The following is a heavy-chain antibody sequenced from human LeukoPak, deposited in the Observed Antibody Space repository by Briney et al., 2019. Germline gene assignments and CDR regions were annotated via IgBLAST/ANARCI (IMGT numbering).Heavy chain of an antibody. J-gene: IGHJ3*02. D-gene: IGHD4-17*01. CDR3: ARADYGDHGTTFDI. Sequence: SETLSLTCTVSGASITSYFWTWIRQPPGKGLDWIAYISYSGNTNYNPSLKSRVTISIDTSKNQFSLKLTFATAADTAVYYCARADYGDHGTTFDIWGQGTMVTVSS. CDR2: ISYSGNT. V-gene: IGHV4-59*01. CDR1: GASITSYF.